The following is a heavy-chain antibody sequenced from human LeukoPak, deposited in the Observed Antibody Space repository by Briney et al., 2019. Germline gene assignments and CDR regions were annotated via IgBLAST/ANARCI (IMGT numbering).Heavy chain of an antibody. CDR3: SRGAQGSDGRTAFDH. CDR2: ISDSGSNI. V-gene: IGHV3-30*01. J-gene: IGHJ4*02. D-gene: IGHD4-23*01. Sequence: GGSLRLSCAASGFSFNTFAMHWVRQAPGKGLEWVAIISDSGSNIYYAKSVEGRFTISSDNSRNTLSLQINSLATEDTAIYYCSRGAQGSDGRTAFDHWGQGTLVTVSS. CDR1: GFSFNTFA.